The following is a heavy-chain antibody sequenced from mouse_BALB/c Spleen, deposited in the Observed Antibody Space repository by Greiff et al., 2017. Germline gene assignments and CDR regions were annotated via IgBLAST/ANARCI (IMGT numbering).Heavy chain of an antibody. D-gene: IGHD6-1*01. J-gene: IGHJ4*01. V-gene: IGHV5-4*02. CDR1: GFTFSDYY. Sequence: EVKLMESGGGLVKPGGSLTLSCAASGFTFSDYYMYWVRQTPEKRLEWVATISDGGSYTYYPDSVKGRFTISRDNAKNNLYLQMSSLKSEDTAMYYCARGGHHEAMDYWGQGTSVTVSS. CDR2: ISDGGSYT. CDR3: ARGGHHEAMDY.